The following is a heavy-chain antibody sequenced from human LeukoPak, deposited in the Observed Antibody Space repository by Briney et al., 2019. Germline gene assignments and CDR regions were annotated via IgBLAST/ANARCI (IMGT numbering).Heavy chain of an antibody. CDR1: GYTFTSNY. V-gene: IGHV1-46*01. CDR2: IYPRDGST. Sequence: ASVKVSCKASGYTFTSNYIHWVRQAPGQGLEWMGMIYPRDGSTSYAQKFQGRVTVTRDTSTSTVHMELSGLRSEDTAVYYCAXDQXGFDYWGQGTLVTVSS. CDR3: AXDQXGFDY. J-gene: IGHJ4*02.